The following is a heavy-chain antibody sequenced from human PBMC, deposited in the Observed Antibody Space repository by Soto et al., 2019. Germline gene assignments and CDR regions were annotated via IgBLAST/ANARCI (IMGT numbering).Heavy chain of an antibody. D-gene: IGHD6-19*01. CDR3: ARQLVRDDFYYYYHMDV. CDR2: IIPILDIT. Sequence: QVQLVQSGAEVKKPGSSVKVSCKAAGGTFSNSTINWVRQAPGQGLEWMGRIIPILDITNHAQRFQGRVTITADKSTTTAYMELSGLTSEDTAVYYCARQLVRDDFYYYYHMDVWGTGTTVTVSS. V-gene: IGHV1-69*02. J-gene: IGHJ6*03. CDR1: GGTFSNST.